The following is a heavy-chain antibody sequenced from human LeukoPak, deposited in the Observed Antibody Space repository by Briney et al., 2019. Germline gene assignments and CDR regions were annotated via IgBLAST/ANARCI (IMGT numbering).Heavy chain of an antibody. CDR3: ARAASGSGWYGGDY. CDR2: ISAYNGNT. CDR1: GYTFTSYG. J-gene: IGHJ4*02. V-gene: IGHV1-18*01. Sequence: ASVTVSCKASGYTFTSYGISWVRQAPGQGLEGMGWISAYNGNTNYAQKLQGRVTMTTDTSTSTAYMELRSLRSDDTAVYYCARAASGSGWYGGDYWGQGALVTVSS. D-gene: IGHD6-19*01.